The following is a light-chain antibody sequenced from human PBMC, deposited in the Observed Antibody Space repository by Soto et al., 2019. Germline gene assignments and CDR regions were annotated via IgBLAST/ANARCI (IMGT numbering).Light chain of an antibody. CDR2: DVS. Sequence: DIQMTQSPSTLSASVGDRVTITCRASQSISTWLAWYQQKPGKAPKLLIYDVSTLKSGVPSRFSGSGSGTEFTLTSSGLQPDDSATYYCQQYNTFWTFGQGTRVEIK. J-gene: IGKJ1*01. CDR1: QSISTW. CDR3: QQYNTFWT. V-gene: IGKV1-5*01.